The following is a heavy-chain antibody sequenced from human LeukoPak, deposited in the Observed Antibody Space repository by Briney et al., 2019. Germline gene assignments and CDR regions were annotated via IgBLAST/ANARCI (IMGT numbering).Heavy chain of an antibody. Sequence: GGSLRLFCAASGFTFSSYGMHWVRQAPGKGLEWVAVISYDGSNKYFADSVKGRFTISRDNSKNTLYLQMNSLRAEDTAVYYCARNAKVIDYWGQGTLVTVSS. CDR2: ISYDGSNK. CDR1: GFTFSSYG. V-gene: IGHV3-30*03. CDR3: ARNAKVIDY. D-gene: IGHD4-17*01. J-gene: IGHJ4*02.